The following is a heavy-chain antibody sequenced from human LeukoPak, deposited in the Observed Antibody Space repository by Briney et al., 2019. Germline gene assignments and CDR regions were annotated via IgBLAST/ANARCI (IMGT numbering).Heavy chain of an antibody. CDR1: GYNFANYW. V-gene: IGHV5-51*01. CDR2: IYPGDSDT. Sequence: GESLKISCKASGYNFANYWIGRVRQMPGKGLEWMGIIYPGDSDTRYSPSFQGQVTISADKSISTAYLQWSSLKASDTAMYYCARHYSITGTPFDYWGQGTLVTVSS. J-gene: IGHJ4*02. D-gene: IGHD1-20*01. CDR3: ARHYSITGTPFDY.